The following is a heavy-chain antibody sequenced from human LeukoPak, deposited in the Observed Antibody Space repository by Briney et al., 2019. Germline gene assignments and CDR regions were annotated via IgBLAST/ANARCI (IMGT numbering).Heavy chain of an antibody. CDR1: GFTFSSYG. CDR3: ARDRGPMATDY. V-gene: IGHV3-48*04. CDR2: ISSSGSTI. Sequence: GGSLRLSCAASGFTFSSYGMHWVRQAPGKGLEWVSYISSSGSTIYYADSVKGRFTISRDNAKNSLYLQMNSLRAEDTAVYYCARDRGPMATDYWGQGTLVTVSS. J-gene: IGHJ4*02. D-gene: IGHD3-10*01.